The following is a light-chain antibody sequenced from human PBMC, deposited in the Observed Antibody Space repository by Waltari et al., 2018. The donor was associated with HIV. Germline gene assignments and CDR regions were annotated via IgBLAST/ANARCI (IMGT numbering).Light chain of an antibody. CDR1: SSDVGSYHR. CDR3: SLYTGTTNVL. V-gene: IGLV2-18*01. J-gene: IGLJ2*01. CDR2: EVN. Sequence: QSALTQPPSVSGSPGQSVSISCTGSSSDVGSYHRVSWYQQPPGTAPKLIIYEVNNRPSGVPDRFSGSQSGNTASLTISGLQAEDEADYYCSLYTGTTNVLFGGGTKLTVL.